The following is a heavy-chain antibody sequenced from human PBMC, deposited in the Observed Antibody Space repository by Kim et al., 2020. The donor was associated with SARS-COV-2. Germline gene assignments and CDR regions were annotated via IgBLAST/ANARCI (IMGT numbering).Heavy chain of an antibody. J-gene: IGHJ4*02. V-gene: IGHV4-39*01. CDR2: VYYRGST. CDR1: GVSISSSNYY. Sequence: SETLSLTCIVSGVSISSSNYYWVWIRQPPGKGLEWIGSVYYRGSTYYNPSLKSRVTISLDTSNNQFSLDLTSVTAADTAVYYCARTPPFYSSAWYWSWGYFDSWGQGALVTVSS. CDR3: ARTPPFYSSAWYWSWGYFDS. D-gene: IGHD6-19*01.